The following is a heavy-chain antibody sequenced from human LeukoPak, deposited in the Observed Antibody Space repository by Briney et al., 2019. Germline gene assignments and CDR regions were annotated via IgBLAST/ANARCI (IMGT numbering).Heavy chain of an antibody. CDR1: GGSFSGYY. Sequence: SETLSLTCAVYGGSFSGYYWSWIRQPPGKGLEWIGYIYHSGSTYYNPSLKSRVTISVDRSKNQFSLKLSSVTAADTAVYYCARVYNWFDPWGQGTLVTVSS. J-gene: IGHJ5*02. CDR3: ARVYNWFDP. V-gene: IGHV4-34*01. CDR2: IYHSGST.